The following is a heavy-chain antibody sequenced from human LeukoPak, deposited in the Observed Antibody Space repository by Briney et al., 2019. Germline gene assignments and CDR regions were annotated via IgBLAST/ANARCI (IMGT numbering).Heavy chain of an antibody. J-gene: IGHJ4*02. CDR2: INPNNGGT. CDR1: GYTFTDYY. CDR3: ARVRATIARGFEY. Sequence: ASVKVSCKASGYTFTDYYMHWVRQAPGQGLEWMGWINPNNGGTNYAQKLQGRVTMTRDTSISTAYMELSRLRSDDTAVYYCARVRATIARGFEYWGQGTLVTVSS. V-gene: IGHV1-2*02. D-gene: IGHD5-24*01.